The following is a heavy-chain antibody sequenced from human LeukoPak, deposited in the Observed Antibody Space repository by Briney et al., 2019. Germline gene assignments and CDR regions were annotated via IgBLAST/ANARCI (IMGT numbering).Heavy chain of an antibody. CDR3: AREIGPRQLHLWGSAFDY. V-gene: IGHV1-46*01. CDR2: INPSGGGT. Sequence: ASVKVSCKASGYTFTNYYMHWVRQAPGQGLEWMGIINPSGGGTSYAQKFQGRLTMARDTSTTTVYMELSSLRSEDTAMYYCAREIGPRQLHLWGSAFDYWGQGTLVTVSS. D-gene: IGHD5-18*01. J-gene: IGHJ4*02. CDR1: GYTFTNYY.